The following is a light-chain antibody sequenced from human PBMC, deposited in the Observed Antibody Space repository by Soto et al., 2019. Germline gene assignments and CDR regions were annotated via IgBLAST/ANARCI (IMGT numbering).Light chain of an antibody. CDR1: QSISNW. V-gene: IGKV1-5*03. J-gene: IGKJ1*01. Sequence: DIQMPQSPSTVPASVGARVTITCRASQSISNWLAWYQQKPGKAPKLLIYKASSLERGVPSRFSGSGSGTEFTLTISSLQPDDFATYYGPQYNSYSWTFGQGTKVEIK. CDR2: KAS. CDR3: PQYNSYSWT.